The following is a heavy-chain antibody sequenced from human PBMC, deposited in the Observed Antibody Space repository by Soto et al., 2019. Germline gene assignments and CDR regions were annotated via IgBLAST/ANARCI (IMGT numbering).Heavy chain of an antibody. J-gene: IGHJ3*02. V-gene: IGHV1-69*13. Sequence: SVKVSCKASGGTFSSYAISWVRQAPGQGLEWMGGIIPIFGTANYAQKFQGRVTITADESTSTAYMELSSLRSEDTAVYYCARELGPDSSSPPGAFDIWGQGTMVTVSS. CDR1: GGTFSSYA. CDR3: ARELGPDSSSPPGAFDI. D-gene: IGHD6-13*01. CDR2: IIPIFGTA.